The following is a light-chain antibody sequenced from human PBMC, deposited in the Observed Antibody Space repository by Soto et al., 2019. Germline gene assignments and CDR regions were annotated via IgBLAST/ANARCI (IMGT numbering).Light chain of an antibody. CDR1: SSDVGGYNF. CDR3: SSYAGNTYVV. J-gene: IGLJ2*01. V-gene: IGLV2-8*01. CDR2: EVT. Sequence: QSVLTQPPSASGSPGQSVTISCTGTSSDVGGYNFVSWYQQHPGKAPKLLIYEVTKRPSGVPDRFAGSKSGNTASLTVSGLQSDDEADYYCSSYAGNTYVVVGGGTKLTVL.